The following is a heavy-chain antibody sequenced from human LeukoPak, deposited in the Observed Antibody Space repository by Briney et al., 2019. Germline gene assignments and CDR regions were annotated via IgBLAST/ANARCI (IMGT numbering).Heavy chain of an antibody. D-gene: IGHD3-3*01. CDR2: IWYDGSNK. J-gene: IGHJ4*02. V-gene: IGHV3-33*01. CDR3: ARDSTIFGGGLTYYFDY. CDR1: GFTFSRYG. Sequence: PGGSLRLSCAASGFTFSRYGMHWVRQAPGKGLEWVAVIWYDGSNKYYADSVKGRFTISRDNSKNTLYLQMNSLRAEDTAVYYCARDSTIFGGGLTYYFDYWGQGTLVTVSS.